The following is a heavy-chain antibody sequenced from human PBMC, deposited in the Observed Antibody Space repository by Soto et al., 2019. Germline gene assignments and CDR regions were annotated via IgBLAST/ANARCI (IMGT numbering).Heavy chain of an antibody. D-gene: IGHD6-6*01. CDR3: ASLYSSSYYYGMYV. Sequence: QVQLVESGGGVDQPGRSLRLSCAASGFTFSSYAMHWVRQAPGKGLEWVAVISYDGSNKYYADSVKGRFTISRDNSKNTLYLQMNSLRAEDTAVYYWASLYSSSYYYGMYVWGQGTTVAVAS. CDR1: GFTFSSYA. J-gene: IGHJ6*02. CDR2: ISYDGSNK. V-gene: IGHV3-30-3*01.